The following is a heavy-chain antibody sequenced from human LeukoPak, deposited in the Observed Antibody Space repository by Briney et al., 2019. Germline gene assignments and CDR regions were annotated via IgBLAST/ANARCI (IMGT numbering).Heavy chain of an antibody. J-gene: IGHJ4*02. CDR1: GGAFSTYA. D-gene: IGHD6-13*01. CDR2: IIPIFGTA. CDR3: ARGTIAAATRYYFDY. V-gene: IGHV1-69*13. Sequence: SVKVSCKASGGAFSTYAISWVRQAPGQGLEWMGGIIPIFGTANYVQKFQGRVTITADESTSTAYMELSSLRSEGTAMFYCARGTIAAATRYYFDYWGQGTLVTVSS.